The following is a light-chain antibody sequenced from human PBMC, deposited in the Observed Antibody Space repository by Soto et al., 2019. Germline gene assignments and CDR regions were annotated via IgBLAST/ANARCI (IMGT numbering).Light chain of an antibody. V-gene: IGKV3-11*01. CDR2: DAS. J-gene: IGKJ1*01. CDR3: QQRSNWPGT. CDR1: QSVRTN. Sequence: VVMTQSPATLSVSPGERATLSCRASQSVRTNLAWYQQKPGQAPRLLIYDASNRATGIPARFSGSGSGTDFTLTISSLEPEDFAVYYCQQRSNWPGTFGQGTKVDIK.